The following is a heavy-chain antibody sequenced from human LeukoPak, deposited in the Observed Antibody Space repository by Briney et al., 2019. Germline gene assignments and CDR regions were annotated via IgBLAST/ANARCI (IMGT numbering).Heavy chain of an antibody. D-gene: IGHD3-22*01. Sequence: SETLSLTCTVSGGSVSSGSYYWSWIRQSPGKGPEWIGYIYYSGSTNYNPSLKSRVTISVDTSKNQFSLKVTSVTAADTAVYYCARIVRYYDSSPYYFDYWGQGTLVTVSS. CDR2: IYYSGST. V-gene: IGHV4-61*01. J-gene: IGHJ4*02. CDR3: ARIVRYYDSSPYYFDY. CDR1: GGSVSSGSYY.